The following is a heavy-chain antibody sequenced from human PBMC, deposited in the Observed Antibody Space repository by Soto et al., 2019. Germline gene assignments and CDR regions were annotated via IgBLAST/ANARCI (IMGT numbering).Heavy chain of an antibody. CDR1: GGSVSSGSYY. Sequence: SETLSLTCTVSGGSVSSGSYYWSWIRQPPGKGLEWIGYIYYSGSTNYNPSLKSRVTISVDTSKNQFSLKLSSVTAADTAVYYCARILIAAAGWFDPWGQGTLVTVSS. V-gene: IGHV4-61*01. CDR2: IYYSGST. D-gene: IGHD6-25*01. J-gene: IGHJ5*02. CDR3: ARILIAAAGWFDP.